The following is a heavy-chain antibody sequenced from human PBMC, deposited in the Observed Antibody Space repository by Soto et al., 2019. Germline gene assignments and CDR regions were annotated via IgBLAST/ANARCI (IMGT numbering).Heavy chain of an antibody. CDR3: AKAFTMFRGIPDDAFDT. CDR2: ITWNSGTL. V-gene: IGHV3-9*01. J-gene: IGHJ3*02. Sequence: EVQLVESGGTLVQPGRSLRLSWAASGFTFDDYVMHWVRQAPGKGLEWVSGITWNSGTLAYADSVKGRFTISRDNAKNSLYLQMNSLRSEDTALYYCAKAFTMFRGIPDDAFDTWGQGTMVTVSS. CDR1: GFTFDDYV. D-gene: IGHD3-10*01.